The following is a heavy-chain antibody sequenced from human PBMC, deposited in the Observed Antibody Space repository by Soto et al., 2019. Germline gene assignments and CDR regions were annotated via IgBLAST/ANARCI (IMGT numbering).Heavy chain of an antibody. CDR2: INYSGST. V-gene: IGHV4-59*08. CDR1: GGSISSYH. CDR3: ARRYGSCFDI. J-gene: IGHJ3*02. Sequence: QVQLQESGPGLVKPSETLSLTCTVSGGSISSYHWSWIRQPPGKGLERIGYINYSGSTNYNPSLKSRVTISVDTSKNRSARKLCSVTAADTAVYYCARRYGSCFDIWGQGTMVTVSS. D-gene: IGHD3-10*01.